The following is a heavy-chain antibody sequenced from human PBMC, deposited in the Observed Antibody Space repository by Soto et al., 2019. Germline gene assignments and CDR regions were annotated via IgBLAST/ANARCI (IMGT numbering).Heavy chain of an antibody. D-gene: IGHD3-10*01. J-gene: IGHJ6*02. CDR1: GDSVSSNSAA. Sequence: SQTLSLTCTISGDSVSSNSAAWNWIRQSPSRGLEWLGRTYYRSKWYNDYAVSVKSRITINPDTSKNQFSLQLNSVTPEDTAVYYCARSTAMVRGVINYYYYGMDVWGQGTTVTVSS. V-gene: IGHV6-1*01. CDR3: ARSTAMVRGVINYYYYGMDV. CDR2: TYYRSKWYN.